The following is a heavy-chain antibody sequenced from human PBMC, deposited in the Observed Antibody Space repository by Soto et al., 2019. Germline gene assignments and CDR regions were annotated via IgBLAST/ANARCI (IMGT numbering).Heavy chain of an antibody. D-gene: IGHD6-13*01. Sequence: QVQLQQWGAGLLKPSETLTLTCAVYGGSFSGYYWSWIRQPPGKGLEWIGEINHSGSTNYNPSLKSRVTISVDTSKNQFSLKLSSVTAADTAVYYCASSRLRTLSVWGQGTMVTVSS. CDR1: GGSFSGYY. V-gene: IGHV4-34*01. CDR3: ASSRLRTLSV. CDR2: INHSGST. J-gene: IGHJ3*01.